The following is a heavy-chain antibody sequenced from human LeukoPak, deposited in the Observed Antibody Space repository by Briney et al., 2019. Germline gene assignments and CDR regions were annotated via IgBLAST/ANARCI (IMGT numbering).Heavy chain of an antibody. CDR1: GGSIISYF. J-gene: IGHJ4*02. CDR3: ARGGVTTIAQYDY. CDR2: IFDSGTT. Sequence: KPSETLSLTCTVSGGSIISYFWSWIRQPPGKGPERIGYIFDSGTTNYNPSTNHNPSLKSRVTVSLDTSKNHFSLKLSSVTVADTAVYFCARGGVTTIAQYDYWGQGILVTVSS. V-gene: IGHV4-59*01. D-gene: IGHD5-12*01.